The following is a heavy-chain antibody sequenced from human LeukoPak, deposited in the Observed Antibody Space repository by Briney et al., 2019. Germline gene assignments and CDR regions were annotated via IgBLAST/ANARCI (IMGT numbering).Heavy chain of an antibody. D-gene: IGHD2-15*01. CDR2: IIPIFGTA. Sequence: ASVKVSCKASVGTFSSYAISWVRQAPGQGLEWMGGIIPIFGTANYAQKFQGRVTITADKSTSTAYMELSSLRSEDTAVYYCATGRSGRGVVVVAATYYYYGMDVWGKGTTVTVSS. CDR3: ATGRSGRGVVVVAATYYYYGMDV. V-gene: IGHV1-69*06. CDR1: VGTFSSYA. J-gene: IGHJ6*04.